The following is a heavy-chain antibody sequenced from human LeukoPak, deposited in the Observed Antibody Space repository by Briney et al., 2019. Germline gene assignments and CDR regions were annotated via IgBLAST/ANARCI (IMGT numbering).Heavy chain of an antibody. Sequence: SETLSLTCTVSGGSISGYYWSWIRQPPGKGLEWIGYIYYSESTNYNPSLKSRVTISVDTSKNQFSLKVSSVTAADTAVYYCARDRERWTTTTSGYHDYHYYTDVWGKGTTVTVSS. CDR1: GGSISGYY. V-gene: IGHV4-59*01. CDR3: ARDRERWTTTTSGYHDYHYYTDV. J-gene: IGHJ6*03. D-gene: IGHD4-17*01. CDR2: IYYSEST.